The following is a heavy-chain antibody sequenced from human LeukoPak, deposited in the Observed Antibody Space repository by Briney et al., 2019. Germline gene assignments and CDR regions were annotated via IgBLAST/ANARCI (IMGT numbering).Heavy chain of an antibody. D-gene: IGHD4-17*01. Sequence: ASVKVSCKVSGYTLTELPMHWVRQAPGKGLEWMGGFDPEDGETIYAQKFQGRVTMTEDTSTDTAYMELSSLRSEDTAVYYCATVDYGVPGTGFDPWGQGTLVTVSS. V-gene: IGHV1-24*01. CDR3: ATVDYGVPGTGFDP. CDR1: GYTLTELP. J-gene: IGHJ5*02. CDR2: FDPEDGET.